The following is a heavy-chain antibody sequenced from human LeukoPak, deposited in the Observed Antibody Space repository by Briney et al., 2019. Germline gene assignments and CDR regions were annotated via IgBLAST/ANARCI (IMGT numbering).Heavy chain of an antibody. V-gene: IGHV4-59*01. CDR1: GGSISGYY. CDR3: ARASTVVPRGYYYYYGMDV. Sequence: PSETLSLTCTVSGGSISGYYWSWIRQPPGKGLEWIGYIYYSGSTNYNPSLKSRVTISVDTSKNQFSLKLSSVTAADTAVYYCARASTVVPRGYYYYYGMDVWGQGTTVTVSS. D-gene: IGHD4-23*01. J-gene: IGHJ6*02. CDR2: IYYSGST.